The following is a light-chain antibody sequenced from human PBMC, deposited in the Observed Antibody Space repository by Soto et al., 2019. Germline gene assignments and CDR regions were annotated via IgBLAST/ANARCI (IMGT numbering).Light chain of an antibody. CDR3: QQYKNWPPLT. CDR1: QNVDDR. CDR2: AAS. J-gene: IGKJ2*01. V-gene: IGKV3-15*01. Sequence: EIVLTQSPGTVSVSPGESVTLSCRASQNVDDRLAWYQQTPGQPPRLLIYAASTRATGIPARFSGSGSGTEFTLTISSLQSEDLGVYYCQQYKNWPPLTFGQGAKLESK.